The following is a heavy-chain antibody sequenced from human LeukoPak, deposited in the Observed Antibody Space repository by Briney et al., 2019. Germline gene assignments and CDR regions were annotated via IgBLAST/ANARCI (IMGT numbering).Heavy chain of an antibody. J-gene: IGHJ2*01. CDR1: GGSISGYY. Sequence: PSETLSLTCTVSGGSISGYYWSWIRQPPGKGLEWIGYIYYSGSTNYNPSLKSRVTISVDTSKNQFALKLSSVTAADTAVYYCARTGELVGYFDLWGRGTLVTVSS. CDR3: ARTGELVGYFDL. D-gene: IGHD1-26*01. CDR2: IYYSGST. V-gene: IGHV4-59*12.